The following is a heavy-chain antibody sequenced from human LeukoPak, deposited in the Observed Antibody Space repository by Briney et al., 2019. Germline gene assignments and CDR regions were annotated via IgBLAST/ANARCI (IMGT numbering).Heavy chain of an antibody. D-gene: IGHD3-22*01. Sequence: PSETLSLTCAVYGGSFSGYYWSWIRQPPGKGLEWIGEINHSGSTNYNPSLKSRVTISVDTSKNQFSLKLSSVTAADTAVYYCARRSRDSRRESSGYRTGKYAFDIWGQGTMVTVSS. J-gene: IGHJ3*02. CDR1: GGSFSGYY. CDR3: ARRSRDSRRESSGYRTGKYAFDI. CDR2: INHSGST. V-gene: IGHV4-34*01.